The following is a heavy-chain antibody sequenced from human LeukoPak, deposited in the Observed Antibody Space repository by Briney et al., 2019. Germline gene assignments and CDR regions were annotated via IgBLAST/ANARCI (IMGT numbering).Heavy chain of an antibody. J-gene: IGHJ5*02. Sequence: GASVKVSCKASGHTFTSYYMHWVRQAPGQGLEWMGIINPSGGSTSYAQKFQGRVTMTRDTSTSTVYMELSSLRSEETAVYYCAREIRGHYYDSSGTTNWFDPWGQGTLVTVSS. D-gene: IGHD3-22*01. CDR3: AREIRGHYYDSSGTTNWFDP. CDR2: INPSGGST. CDR1: GHTFTSYY. V-gene: IGHV1-46*01.